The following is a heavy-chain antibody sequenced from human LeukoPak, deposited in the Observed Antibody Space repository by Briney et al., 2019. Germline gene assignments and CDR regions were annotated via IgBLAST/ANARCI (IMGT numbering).Heavy chain of an antibody. Sequence: SETLSLTCAVYGGSFSGYYWSWIRQPPGKGLEWIGEINHSGSTNYNPSLKSRVTISVDTSKNQFSLKLSSVTAADTAAYYCARFQRGRYGSGSFDYWGQGTLVTVSS. D-gene: IGHD3-10*01. CDR1: GGSFSGYY. CDR3: ARFQRGRYGSGSFDY. J-gene: IGHJ4*02. CDR2: INHSGST. V-gene: IGHV4-34*01.